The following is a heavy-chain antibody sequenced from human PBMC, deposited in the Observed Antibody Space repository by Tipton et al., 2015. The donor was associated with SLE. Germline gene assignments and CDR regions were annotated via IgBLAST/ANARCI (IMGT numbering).Heavy chain of an antibody. CDR3: ARQATSYDFWSGRHAEAFDM. J-gene: IGHJ3*02. Sequence: QLVQSGAEVKKPGASVKVSCKASGYSFNAYVMHWVRQAPGQRPEWMGWINGGNGKTKYSQKFQDRVTITRDTSASTAFMEVSSLRSEDTAVYYCARQATSYDFWSGRHAEAFDMGGQGTLVTVSS. CDR1: GYSFNAYV. V-gene: IGHV1-3*01. CDR2: INGGNGKT. D-gene: IGHD3-3*01.